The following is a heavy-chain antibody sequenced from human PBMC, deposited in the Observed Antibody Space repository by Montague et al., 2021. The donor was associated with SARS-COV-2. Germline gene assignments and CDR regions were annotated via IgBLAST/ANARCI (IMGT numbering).Heavy chain of an antibody. CDR3: ARVDPQRYYGMDV. D-gene: IGHD2-2*01. CDR2: IYYSGST. Sequence: SETLSLTCTVSGDSINTYYWTWIRQPPGKGLEWIGYIYYSGSTNYNPSLKSRVTLSVDTFKNHFSLKLNSVTAADTAVYYCARVDPQRYYGMDVWGQGTTVTVSS. CDR1: GDSINTYY. V-gene: IGHV4-59*08. J-gene: IGHJ6*02.